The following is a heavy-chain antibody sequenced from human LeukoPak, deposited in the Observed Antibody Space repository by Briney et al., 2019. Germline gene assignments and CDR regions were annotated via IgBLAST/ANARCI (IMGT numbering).Heavy chain of an antibody. CDR1: GYTFTSYG. J-gene: IGHJ4*02. Sequence: ASVKVSCKASGYTFTSYGISRVRQAPGQGLEWMGWISAYNGNTNYAQKLQGRVTMTTDTSTSTAYMELRSLRSDDTAVYYCARDYYDSSGYYSDLYYFDYWGQGTLVTVSS. V-gene: IGHV1-18*01. D-gene: IGHD3-22*01. CDR3: ARDYYDSSGYYSDLYYFDY. CDR2: ISAYNGNT.